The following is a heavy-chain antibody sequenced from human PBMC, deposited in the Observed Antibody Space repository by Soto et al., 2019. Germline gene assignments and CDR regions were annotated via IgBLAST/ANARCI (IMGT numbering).Heavy chain of an antibody. CDR3: ARDLSSDYGMDV. V-gene: IGHV3-66*01. J-gene: IGHJ6*02. Sequence: TGGSLRLSCAASGFTFSSYSMNWVRQAPGKGLEWVSVIYSGGSTYYADSVKGRFTISRDNSKNTLYLQMNSLRAEDTAVYYCARDLSSDYGMDVWGQGTTVTVSS. CDR1: GFTFSSYS. CDR2: IYSGGST.